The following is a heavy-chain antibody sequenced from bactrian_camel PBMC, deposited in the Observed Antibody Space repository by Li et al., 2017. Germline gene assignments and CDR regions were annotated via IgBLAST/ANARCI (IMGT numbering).Heavy chain of an antibody. D-gene: IGHD8*01. CDR2: IRRYSGTT. CDR1: VTSTC. CDR3: AAIIQCRANWNETGTYNY. Sequence: QVQLVESGGGSVQAGGSHRLVCSYSVTSTCMGWFRQVPGQEREGVAAIRRYSGTTFYADSVKDRFTISQDNAKTTLYLQMNSLKPVDTAVYYCAAIIQCRANWNETGTYNYWGQGTQVTVS. V-gene: IGHV3-3*01. J-gene: IGHJ4*01.